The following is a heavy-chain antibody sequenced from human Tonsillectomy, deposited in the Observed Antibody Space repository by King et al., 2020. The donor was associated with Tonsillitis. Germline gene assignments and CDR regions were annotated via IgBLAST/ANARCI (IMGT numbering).Heavy chain of an antibody. J-gene: IGHJ6*03. D-gene: IGHD1-1*01. Sequence: VQLQQWGAGLLKPSETLSLTCAVYGGSFSGYYWSWIRQPPGKGLEWIGEINHSGSTNSNPSLKSRVTISVDTSKNQFSLNLSSVTAADTAVYYCAREDNRYISGYYMHVWGKGTTVTVSS. CDR1: GGSFSGYY. CDR2: INHSGST. CDR3: AREDNRYISGYYMHV. V-gene: IGHV4-34*01.